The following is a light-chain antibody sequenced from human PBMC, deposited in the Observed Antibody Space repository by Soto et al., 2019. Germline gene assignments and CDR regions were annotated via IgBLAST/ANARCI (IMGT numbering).Light chain of an antibody. CDR1: SSDVGGYNF. CDR2: EVS. Sequence: QAVLIEPGSVFESPGQRITISCTGTSSDVGGYNFVAWYQQHPGKAPKLMINEVSNRPSGVSNRFSGSKSGNTASLTISGLQAEDEADYYCSSYTSSSTWVFGGGTQLTV. J-gene: IGLJ3*02. CDR3: SSYTSSSTWV. V-gene: IGLV2-14*01.